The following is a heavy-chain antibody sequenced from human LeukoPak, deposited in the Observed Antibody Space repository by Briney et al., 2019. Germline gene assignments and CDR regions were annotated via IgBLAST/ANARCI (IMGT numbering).Heavy chain of an antibody. J-gene: IGHJ4*02. CDR3: ARNVGGLRGFDY. D-gene: IGHD3-10*01. V-gene: IGHV4-59*12. CDR1: GGSISTNY. CDR2: VSYSGST. Sequence: PSETLSLTCSVSGGSISTNYWSWIRQPPGKGLEWIGYVSYSGSTNYNPSLKSRVTISVDTSKNQFSLKLTSVTAADTAVYYCARNVGGLRGFDYCGQGTLVTVSS.